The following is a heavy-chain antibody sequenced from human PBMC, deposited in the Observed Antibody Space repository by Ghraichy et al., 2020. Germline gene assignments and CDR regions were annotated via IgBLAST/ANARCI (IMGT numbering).Heavy chain of an antibody. CDR1: GGSISSSSYY. Sequence: SETLSLTCTVSGGSISSSSYYWVWIPQPTGKGLEWIRSIYYSGSTYYNPSLKSRVTISVDTSKNQFSLKLSSVTAADTAVYYCARHVCRYCSGGSCYSKCVIGYYYGMDVWGQGTTVTVSS. V-gene: IGHV4-39*01. J-gene: IGHJ6*02. CDR3: ARHVCRYCSGGSCYSKCVIGYYYGMDV. D-gene: IGHD2-15*01. CDR2: IYYSGST.